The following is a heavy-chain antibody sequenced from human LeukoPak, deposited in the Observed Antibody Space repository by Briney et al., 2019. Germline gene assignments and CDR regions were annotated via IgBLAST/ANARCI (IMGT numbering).Heavy chain of an antibody. CDR3: ARDSSSWYGTNFDS. CDR1: GGTFSSYA. D-gene: IGHD6-13*01. CDR2: IIPIFGTA. Sequence: ASVKVSCKASGGTFSSYAISWMRQAPGQGLEWMGGIIPIFGTANYAQKFQGRVTITADESTSTAYMELSSLRSEDTAVYYCARDSSSWYGTNFDSWGQGTLVTVSS. J-gene: IGHJ4*02. V-gene: IGHV1-69*13.